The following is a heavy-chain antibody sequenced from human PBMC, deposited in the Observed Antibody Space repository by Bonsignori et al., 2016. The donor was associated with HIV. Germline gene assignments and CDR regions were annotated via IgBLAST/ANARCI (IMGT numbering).Heavy chain of an antibody. J-gene: IGHJ3*02. CDR2: IYYSGST. D-gene: IGHD3-10*01. V-gene: IGHV4-30-4*01. Sequence: WIRQPPGKGLEWIGYIYYSGSTYYNPSLKSRVTISVDTSKNQFSLKLSSVTAADTAVYYCARDPTRPTELLWFGGDAFDIWGQGTMVTVSS. CDR3: ARDPTRPTELLWFGGDAFDI.